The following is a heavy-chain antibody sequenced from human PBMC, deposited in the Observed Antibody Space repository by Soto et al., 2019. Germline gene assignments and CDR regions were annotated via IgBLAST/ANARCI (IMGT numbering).Heavy chain of an antibody. J-gene: IGHJ4*02. D-gene: IGHD3-10*01. Sequence: GASVKVSCKASGYTFTSYAMHWVRQAPGQRLEWMGWINAGNGNTKYSQKFQGRVTITRDTSASTAYMELSCLRSEDTAVYYCARDGIKYYYGSGSYYTPPGYFNYWGQGTLVTVSS. CDR3: ARDGIKYYYGSGSYYTPPGYFNY. CDR2: INAGNGNT. V-gene: IGHV1-3*01. CDR1: GYTFTSYA.